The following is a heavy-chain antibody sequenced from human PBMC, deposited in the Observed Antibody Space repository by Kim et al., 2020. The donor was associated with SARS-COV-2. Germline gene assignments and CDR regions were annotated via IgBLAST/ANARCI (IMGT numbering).Heavy chain of an antibody. CDR1: GFTFSDPY. CDR2: IRDKDNGYST. Sequence: GGSLRLSCAASGFTFSDPYMDWVRQAPGKGLAWVGRIRDKDNGYSTDYAASVKGRFTISRDDSANSLWLQMNSLKTEDTALYYCTRALGGRNDRWGQGTLVTVSA. V-gene: IGHV3-72*01. J-gene: IGHJ5*02. CDR3: TRALGGRNDR.